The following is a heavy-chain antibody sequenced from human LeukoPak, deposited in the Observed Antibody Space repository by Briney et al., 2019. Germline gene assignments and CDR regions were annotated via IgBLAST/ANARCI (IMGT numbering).Heavy chain of an antibody. CDR1: GFTFSTYD. CDR3: VRDPSGHGLDV. D-gene: IGHD3-10*01. Sequence: GGSLRLSCAASGFTFSTYDMHWARQVTGKGLEWVSMIGKAGDTYYPGSVKGRFTISRENAKNSLYLQMNSLRVGDTAVYYCVRDPSGHGLDVWGRGTTVTVSS. CDR2: IGKAGDT. J-gene: IGHJ6*02. V-gene: IGHV3-13*01.